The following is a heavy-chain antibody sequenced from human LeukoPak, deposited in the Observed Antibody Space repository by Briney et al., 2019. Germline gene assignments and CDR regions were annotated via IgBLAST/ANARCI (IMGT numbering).Heavy chain of an antibody. D-gene: IGHD6-19*01. V-gene: IGHV1-18*01. CDR2: ISAYNGNT. CDR3: ARIGDVGAVAGPRGYGMDV. Sequence: ASVKVSCKASGYTFTSYGISWVRQAPGQGREWMGWISAYNGNTNYAQKLQGRVTMTTDTSTSTAYMELRSLRSDDTAVYYCARIGDVGAVAGPRGYGMDVWGQGPTVTVSS. CDR1: GYTFTSYG. J-gene: IGHJ6*02.